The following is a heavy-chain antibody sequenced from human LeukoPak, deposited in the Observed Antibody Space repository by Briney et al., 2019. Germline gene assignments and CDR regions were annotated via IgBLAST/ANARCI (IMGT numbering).Heavy chain of an antibody. CDR2: IYTSGST. CDR3: ARHISQYYDFWSGYYPGGMDV. D-gene: IGHD3-3*01. V-gene: IGHV4-4*09. J-gene: IGHJ6*04. CDR1: GGSISSYY. Sequence: YPSETLSLTCTVSGGSISSYYWSWIRQPPGKGLEWIGYIYTSGSTNYNPSLKSRVTISVDTSKNQFSLKLSSVTAADTAVYYCARHISQYYDFWSGYYPGGMDVWGKGTTVTVSS.